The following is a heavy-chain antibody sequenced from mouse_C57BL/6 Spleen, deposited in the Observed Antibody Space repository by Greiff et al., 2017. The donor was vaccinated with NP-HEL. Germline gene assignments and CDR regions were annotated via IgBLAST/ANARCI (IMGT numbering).Heavy chain of an antibody. D-gene: IGHD1-1*01. CDR2: IHPNSGST. CDR1: GYTFTSYW. CDR3: ARTTVGTYYYFDY. V-gene: IGHV1-64*01. Sequence: QVQLQQSGAELVKPGASVKLSCKASGYTFTSYWMHWVKQRPGQGLEWIGMIHPNSGSTNYNEKFKSKATLTVDKSSSTAYMQLSSLTSEDSAVYYCARTTVGTYYYFDYWGQGTTLTVSS. J-gene: IGHJ2*01.